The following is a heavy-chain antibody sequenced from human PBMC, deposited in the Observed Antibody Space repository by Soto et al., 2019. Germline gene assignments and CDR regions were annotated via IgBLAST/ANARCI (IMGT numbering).Heavy chain of an antibody. CDR3: AKGSSGWYERFDY. D-gene: IGHD6-19*01. V-gene: IGHV3-23*01. CDR2: ISGSGGST. Sequence: EVQLLESGGGLVQPGGSLRLSCAASGFTFSSYAMSWVRQAPGKGLEWVSAISGSGGSTYYADSVKGQFTISRDNAKNTLYLRMNSLRAEDTAVYYCAKGSSGWYERFDYWGQGTLVTVSS. J-gene: IGHJ4*02. CDR1: GFTFSSYA.